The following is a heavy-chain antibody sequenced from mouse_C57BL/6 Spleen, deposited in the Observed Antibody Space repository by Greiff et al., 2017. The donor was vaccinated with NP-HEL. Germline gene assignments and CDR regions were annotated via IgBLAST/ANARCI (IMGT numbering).Heavy chain of an antibody. V-gene: IGHV2-5*01. D-gene: IGHD1-1*01. Sequence: QVHVKQSGPGLVQPSQSLSITCTVSGFSLTSYGVHWVRQSPGKGLEWLGVIWRGGSTDYNAAFMSRLSITKDNSKSQVFFKMNSLQADDTAIYYCAKNDYGSSYSYYFDYWGQGTTLTVSS. CDR2: IWRGGST. CDR3: AKNDYGSSYSYYFDY. J-gene: IGHJ2*01. CDR1: GFSLTSYG.